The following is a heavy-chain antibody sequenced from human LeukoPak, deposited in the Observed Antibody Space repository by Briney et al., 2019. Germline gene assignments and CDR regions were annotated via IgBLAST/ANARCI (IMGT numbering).Heavy chain of an antibody. V-gene: IGHV3-66*01. J-gene: IGHJ4*02. Sequence: GGSLRLSCAASGFTVSSNYMSWVGQAPGKGLEWVSVIYSGGSTYYADSVKGRFTISRDNSKNTLYLQMNSLRAEDTAVYYCAREGYDSSGYPFDYWGQGTLVTVSS. D-gene: IGHD3-22*01. CDR2: IYSGGST. CDR3: AREGYDSSGYPFDY. CDR1: GFTVSSNY.